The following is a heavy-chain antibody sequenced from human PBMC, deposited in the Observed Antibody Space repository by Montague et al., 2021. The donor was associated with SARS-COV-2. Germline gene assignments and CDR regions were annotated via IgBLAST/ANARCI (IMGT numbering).Heavy chain of an antibody. CDR1: GGSFSGYY. J-gene: IGHJ6*02. D-gene: IGHD2-2*01. CDR3: TREGYQVLWSDYYYYGMDV. V-gene: IGHV4-34*01. CDR2: INHSGST. Sequence: SDTVSLISAVYGGSFSGYYWSWIRQPAGKGLEWIGEINHSGSTNXNPYLKSQVTISVDTSKNQFSLKLSSVTAADTAVYYCTREGYQVLWSDYYYYGMDVWGQGTTVTVSS.